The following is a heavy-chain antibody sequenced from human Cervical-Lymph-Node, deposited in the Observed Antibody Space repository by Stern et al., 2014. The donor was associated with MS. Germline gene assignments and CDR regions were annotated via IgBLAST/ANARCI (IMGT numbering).Heavy chain of an antibody. J-gene: IGHJ4*02. CDR1: GFNFSNYA. D-gene: IGHD3-16*01. Sequence: VQLVESGGGVVQPGRSLRLSCAASGFNFSNYAVHWVRQAPGKGLEWVAVISHDGSDKYYADSVRGRLTISRDNSKNILYLQLNSLRPLDTAVYYCATQVWFDYWGQGTLVTVSS. CDR3: ATQVWFDY. CDR2: ISHDGSDK. V-gene: IGHV3-30-3*01.